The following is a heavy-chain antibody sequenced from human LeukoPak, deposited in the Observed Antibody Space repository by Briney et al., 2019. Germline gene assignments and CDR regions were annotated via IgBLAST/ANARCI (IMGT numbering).Heavy chain of an antibody. Sequence: SETLSLTCTVSGGPIRGYYGIWIRQPPGKGLEWIGYVYYSGRTNYNPSLKSRLTISVDTSKNQLSRRLRSVPAADTAVYYCARAVLGGHYGVDVWGQGTAVTVSS. D-gene: IGHD3-16*01. CDR2: VYYSGRT. CDR1: GGPIRGYY. V-gene: IGHV4-59*01. J-gene: IGHJ6*02. CDR3: ARAVLGGHYGVDV.